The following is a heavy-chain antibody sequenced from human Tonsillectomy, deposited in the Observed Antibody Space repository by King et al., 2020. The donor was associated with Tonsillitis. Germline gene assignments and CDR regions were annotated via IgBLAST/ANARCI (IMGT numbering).Heavy chain of an antibody. CDR2: ISYDGSNK. J-gene: IGHJ6*02. CDR1: GFTFSVYA. CDR3: ARDPNLDIPMASYYYGMDV. D-gene: IGHD2-2*03. Sequence: VQLVESGGGVVQPGRSLRLSCAASGFTFSVYAMHWVRQAPGKGLEWVAVISYDGSNKYYADSVKGRFTISRDNSKNTLYLQMNSLRAEDTAVYYCARDPNLDIPMASYYYGMDVWGRGTTVTVSS. V-gene: IGHV3-30-3*01.